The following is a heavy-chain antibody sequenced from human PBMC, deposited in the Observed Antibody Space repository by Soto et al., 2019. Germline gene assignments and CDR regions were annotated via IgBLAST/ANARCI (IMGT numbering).Heavy chain of an antibody. CDR3: ARDRKVPAARHYFGMDV. V-gene: IGHV3-7*03. CDR1: GFTFSSYW. J-gene: IGHJ6*02. D-gene: IGHD2-2*01. Sequence: PGGSLRLSCAASGFTFSSYWMSWVRQAPGKGLEWVANIKQDGSEKYYVDSVEGRFTISRDNAKNSLYLQMNSLRAEDTAVYYCARDRKVPAARHYFGMDVWGQGTTVTVSS. CDR2: IKQDGSEK.